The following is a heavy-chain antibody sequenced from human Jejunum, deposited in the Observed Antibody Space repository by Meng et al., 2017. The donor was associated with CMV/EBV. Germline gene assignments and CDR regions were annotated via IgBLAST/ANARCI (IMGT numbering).Heavy chain of an antibody. Sequence: NIYTMHWVRQAAGKGLEWVTLISHDGSNKYYADSVKGRFTISRDNSKNTLHLQMNSLRAEDTAVYYCAREPTYSSGRYVDALDVWGQGTTVTVSS. V-gene: IGHV3-30-3*01. D-gene: IGHD6-13*01. CDR2: ISHDGSNK. CDR1: NIYT. CDR3: AREPTYSSGRYVDALDV. J-gene: IGHJ6*02.